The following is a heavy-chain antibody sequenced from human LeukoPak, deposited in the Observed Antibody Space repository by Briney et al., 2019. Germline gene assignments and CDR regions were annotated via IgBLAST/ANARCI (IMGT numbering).Heavy chain of an antibody. V-gene: IGHV4-61*02. Sequence: SETLSLTCTVSGGSISSGRYYWSWIRQPAGKGLEWIGRIYTSGSTNYNPSLKSRVTISVDTSKNQFSLKLSSVTAADTAVYYWARDHDGDYWYYFDYWGQGTLVTVSS. J-gene: IGHJ4*02. CDR1: GGSISSGRYY. D-gene: IGHD4-17*01. CDR2: IYTSGST. CDR3: ARDHDGDYWYYFDY.